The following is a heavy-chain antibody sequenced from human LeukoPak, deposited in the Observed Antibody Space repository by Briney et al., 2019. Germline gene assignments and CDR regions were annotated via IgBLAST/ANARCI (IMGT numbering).Heavy chain of an antibody. CDR1: GYTFTGYF. J-gene: IGHJ4*02. CDR2: INPNSGGT. D-gene: IGHD1-14*01. CDR3: AREGLTLIHFDY. V-gene: IGHV1-2*02. Sequence: ASMKVSCKASGYTFTGYFMHWVRQAPGQGLEWVGWINPNSGGTNYAQKFQGRVTMTRDTSISTAYMELSGLRSDDTAVYYCAREGLTLIHFDYWGQGTLVTVSS.